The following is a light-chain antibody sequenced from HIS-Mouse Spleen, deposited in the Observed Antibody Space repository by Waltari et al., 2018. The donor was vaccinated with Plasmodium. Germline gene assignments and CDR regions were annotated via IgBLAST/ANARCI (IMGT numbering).Light chain of an antibody. CDR1: ALPKKY. Sequence: SYELTQPPSVSVSPGQTARITCSGDALPKKYANWYQQKSGQAPLLFIYEDSKRPSGIPERFSGSSSGTMATLTISGAQVEDEADYYCYSTDSSGNHRVFGGGTKLTVL. CDR2: EDS. J-gene: IGLJ3*02. CDR3: YSTDSSGNHRV. V-gene: IGLV3-10*01.